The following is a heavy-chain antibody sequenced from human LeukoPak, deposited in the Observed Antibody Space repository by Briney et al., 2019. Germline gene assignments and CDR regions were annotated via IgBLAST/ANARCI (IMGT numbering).Heavy chain of an antibody. J-gene: IGHJ6*03. V-gene: IGHV4-4*07. CDR3: ARDRAGVYRYYYYMDV. Sequence: SETLSLTCTVSGGSISSYYWSWIRQPAGKGLEWIGRIYTSGSTNYNPSLKSRVTMSVDTSKNQFSLKLSSVTAADTAVYYCARDRAGVYRYYYYMDVWGKGITVTVSS. CDR2: IYTSGST. CDR1: GGSISSYY. D-gene: IGHD3-10*01.